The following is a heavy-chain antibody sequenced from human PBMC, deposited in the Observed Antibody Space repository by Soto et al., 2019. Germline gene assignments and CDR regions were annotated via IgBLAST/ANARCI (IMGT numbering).Heavy chain of an antibody. CDR3: ARSQGSSTSLEIYYYYYYGMDV. V-gene: IGHV1-69*13. CDR2: IIPIPGTA. CDR1: GGTFGSYA. Sequence: GASVKVSWKASGGTFGSYAISWVRQAPGQGLEWMGGIIPIPGTANYAQKFQGRVTIAADESTSTAYMELSSLRSEDTAVYYCARSQGSSTSLEIYYYYYYGMDVWGQGTTVTVSS. D-gene: IGHD2-2*01. J-gene: IGHJ6*02.